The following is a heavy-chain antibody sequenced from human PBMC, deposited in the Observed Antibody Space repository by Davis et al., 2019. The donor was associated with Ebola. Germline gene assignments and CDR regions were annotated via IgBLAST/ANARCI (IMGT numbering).Heavy chain of an antibody. CDR1: GFTFSSYW. J-gene: IGHJ4*02. CDR2: IWYDGSKK. D-gene: IGHD4-17*01. CDR3: ARDNTYGAGGFLDY. V-gene: IGHV3-33*08. Sequence: PGGSLRLSCAASGFTFSSYWMHWVRQAPGKGLEWVALIWYDGSKKYYADAVKGRFTISRDNSKNTLYLQMNSLRAEDTAVYYCARDNTYGAGGFLDYWGQGTLVTVSS.